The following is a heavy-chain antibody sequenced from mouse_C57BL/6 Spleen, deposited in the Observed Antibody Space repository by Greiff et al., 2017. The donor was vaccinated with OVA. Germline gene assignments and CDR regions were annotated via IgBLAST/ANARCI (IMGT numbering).Heavy chain of an antibody. V-gene: IGHV3-6*01. Sequence: EVKLVESGPGLVKPSQSLSLTCSVTGYSITSGYYWNWIRQFPGNKLEWMGYISYDGSNNYNPSLKNRISITRDTSKNQFFLKLNSVTTEDTATYYCARDYSNYPGAYWGQGTLVTVSA. J-gene: IGHJ3*01. CDR1: GYSITSGYY. CDR2: ISYDGSN. CDR3: ARDYSNYPGAY. D-gene: IGHD2-5*01.